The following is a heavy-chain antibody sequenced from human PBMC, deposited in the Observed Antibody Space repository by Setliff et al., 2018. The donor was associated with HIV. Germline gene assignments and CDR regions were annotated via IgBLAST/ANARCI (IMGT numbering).Heavy chain of an antibody. D-gene: IGHD2-15*01. CDR3: AREHCSGGSCNGFDI. CDR1: GGSISSGSYY. V-gene: IGHV4-61*02. CDR2: IYTSGST. Sequence: SETLSLTCTVSGGSISSGSYYWSWIRQPAGKGLEWIGRIYTSGSTNYNPSLKSRVTISVDTSKNQFSLKLGSVTAADTAMYHCAREHCSGGSCNGFDIWGQGTMVTVSS. J-gene: IGHJ3*02.